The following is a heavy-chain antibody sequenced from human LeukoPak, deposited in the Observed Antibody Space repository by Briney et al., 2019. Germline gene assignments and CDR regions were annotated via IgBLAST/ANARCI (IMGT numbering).Heavy chain of an antibody. D-gene: IGHD3-10*01. V-gene: IGHV4-59*08. CDR1: GGSVSSYY. Sequence: KTSETLSLTCTVSGGSVSSYYWSWIRQPPGKGLEWIGYIYYSGSTNYNPSLKSRVTISVDTSKNQSSLKLSSVTAADTAVYYCARHGPYGSGSFPSPYYFDYWGQGTLVTVSS. CDR2: IYYSGST. J-gene: IGHJ4*02. CDR3: ARHGPYGSGSFPSPYYFDY.